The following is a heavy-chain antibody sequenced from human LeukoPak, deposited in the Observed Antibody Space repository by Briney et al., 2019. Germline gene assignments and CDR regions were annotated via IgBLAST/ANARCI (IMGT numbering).Heavy chain of an antibody. CDR3: ARLYDSSGYFGVDY. CDR1: GFSLSTSGVG. V-gene: IGHV2-5*02. CDR2: IYWDDDK. D-gene: IGHD3-22*01. J-gene: IGHJ4*02. Sequence: SGPTLVNHTQTLTLTCSFSGFSLSTSGVGVGWIRQPPGKALERLALIYWDDDKRYSPSLKSRLTIIKDTSKNQVVLTMTNVDPVDTATYYCARLYDSSGYFGVDYWGQGALVTVSS.